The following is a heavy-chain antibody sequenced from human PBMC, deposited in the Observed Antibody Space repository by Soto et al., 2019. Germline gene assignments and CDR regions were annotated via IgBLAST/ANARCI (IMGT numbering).Heavy chain of an antibody. D-gene: IGHD3-22*01. Sequence: GVSVKVSCTSSGYTFTSYVMHWVRQAPGQRLEWMGWINAGNGNTKYSQKFQGRVTITRDTSASTAYMELSSLRSEDTAVYYCARGSGYYYWDDYWGQGTLVTVSS. CDR3: ARGSGYYYWDDY. V-gene: IGHV1-3*01. CDR2: INAGNGNT. CDR1: GYTFTSYV. J-gene: IGHJ4*02.